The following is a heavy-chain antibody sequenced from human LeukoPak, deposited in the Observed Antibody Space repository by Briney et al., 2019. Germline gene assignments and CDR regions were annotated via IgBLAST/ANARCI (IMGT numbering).Heavy chain of an antibody. CDR1: GFTFSNYA. CDR2: ISGSGAST. V-gene: IGHV3-23*01. Sequence: HGGSLRLSCAASGFTFSNYAMSWVRQAPGKGLQLVSAISGSGASTYYVDSVRGRFTISRDNSKNTLYLQMNSLRAEDTAVYYCAKSYSSSSSAYQTDWGQGTLVTVSS. D-gene: IGHD6-13*01. J-gene: IGHJ4*02. CDR3: AKSYSSSSSAYQTD.